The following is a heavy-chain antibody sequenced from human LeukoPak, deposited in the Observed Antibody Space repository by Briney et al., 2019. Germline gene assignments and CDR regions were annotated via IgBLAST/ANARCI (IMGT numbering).Heavy chain of an antibody. CDR2: ISYSGST. Sequence: SETLSLTCTVSGGSDSSPDYYWSWIRQPPGKGLEWIGYISYSGSTNYNPSLKSRVTISVDTSKSQFSLKLSSVTAADTAVYYCATTPNPNYFDYWGQGALVTVSS. CDR1: GGSDSSPDYY. J-gene: IGHJ4*02. CDR3: ATTPNPNYFDY. V-gene: IGHV4-61*08.